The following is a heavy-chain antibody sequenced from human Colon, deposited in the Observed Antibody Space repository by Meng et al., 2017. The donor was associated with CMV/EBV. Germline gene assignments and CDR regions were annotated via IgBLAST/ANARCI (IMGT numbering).Heavy chain of an antibody. CDR1: GDSIASSSYY. CDR2: IHSSGTT. CDR3: VRGGGIGVADY. V-gene: IGHV4-39*07. D-gene: IGHD6-19*01. Sequence: SETLSLTCTVPGDSIASSSYYWGWIRQPPGKGLEWIGNIHSSGTTYYNPSLKSRVTISVDTSKNQVSLKVNSVTAADTAMYYCVRGGGIGVADYWGQGTLVTVSS. J-gene: IGHJ4*02.